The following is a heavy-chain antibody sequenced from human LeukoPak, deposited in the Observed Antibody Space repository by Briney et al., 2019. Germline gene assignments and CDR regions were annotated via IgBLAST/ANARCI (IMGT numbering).Heavy chain of an antibody. J-gene: IGHJ4*02. V-gene: IGHV3-33*01. CDR1: GFTFSSFG. D-gene: IGHD5-24*01. Sequence: PGRSLRLSCAASGFTFSSFGMHWVRQAPGKGLEWVAVIWNDGSNNYYADSVKGRFTISRDNAKNTPYLQMNSLRPEDTAVYYCASSMAYNCLDYWGQGTLVTVSS. CDR3: ASSMAYNCLDY. CDR2: IWNDGSNN.